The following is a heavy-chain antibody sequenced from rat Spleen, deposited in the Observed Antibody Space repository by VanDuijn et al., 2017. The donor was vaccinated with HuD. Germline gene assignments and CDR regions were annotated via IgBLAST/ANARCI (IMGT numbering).Heavy chain of an antibody. D-gene: IGHD1-11*01. CDR1: GFTFNNHW. Sequence: EVQLVESGGGLVQPGRSLKLSCVASGFTFNNHWMNWIRQAPGKGLEWVASITNLGGSIFYQDSVKGRFTISRDNAKSTLYLQMDSLRSEDSATYYCARDGGYWYFDFWGPGTMVTVSS. CDR3: ARDGGYWYFDF. J-gene: IGHJ1*01. V-gene: IGHV5-31*01. CDR2: ITNLGGSI.